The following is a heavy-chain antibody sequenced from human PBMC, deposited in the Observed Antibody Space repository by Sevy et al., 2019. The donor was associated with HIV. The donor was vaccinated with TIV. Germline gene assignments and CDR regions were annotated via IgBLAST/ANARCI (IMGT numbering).Heavy chain of an antibody. D-gene: IGHD3-10*01. V-gene: IGHV4-34*01. CDR1: GGSFSGYY. Sequence: SETLSLTCAVYGGSFSGYYWSWIRQPPGKGLEWIGEINHSGSTNYNPSLKCRVTISVDTSKNKVSLKLRSVTAADTAVYYCARADGSGSPDYWGQGTLVTVSS. CDR2: INHSGST. CDR3: ARADGSGSPDY. J-gene: IGHJ4*02.